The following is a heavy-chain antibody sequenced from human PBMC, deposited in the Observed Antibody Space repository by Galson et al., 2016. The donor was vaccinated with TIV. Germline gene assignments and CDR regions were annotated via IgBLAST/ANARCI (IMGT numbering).Heavy chain of an antibody. CDR2: IKHDGSEQ. V-gene: IGHV3-30*03. D-gene: IGHD3-16*01. J-gene: IGHJ4*02. Sequence: SLRLSCAASGVPFNGYSMHWVRQPPGGGLEWVSVIKHDGSEQFYADSVKGRFTISRDNAKNSLYLQMNGLRAEDTAVYYCGPLGQVYSRAFTYWGQGTLVTVSS. CDR3: GPLGQVYSRAFTY. CDR1: GVPFNGYS.